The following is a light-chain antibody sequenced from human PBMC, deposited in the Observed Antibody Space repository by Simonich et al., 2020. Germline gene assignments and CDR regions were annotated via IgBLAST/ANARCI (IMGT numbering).Light chain of an antibody. J-gene: IGKJ1*01. Sequence: DIVMTQSPDSLAVSLGERATINCKSSKSVLYSSNNKNYLAWYQQKPGQPPKLLIYCASTRESGVPDRFSGSGSGTDFTLTISSLQAEDVAVYYCQQYYSTPTWTFGQGTKVEIK. V-gene: IGKV4-1*01. CDR2: CAS. CDR1: KSVLYSSNNKNY. CDR3: QQYYSTPTWT.